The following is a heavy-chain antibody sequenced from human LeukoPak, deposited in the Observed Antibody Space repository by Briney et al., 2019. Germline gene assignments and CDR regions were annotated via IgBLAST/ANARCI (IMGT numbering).Heavy chain of an antibody. V-gene: IGHV1-69*06. CDR3: ASDDYGGTTSGY. J-gene: IGHJ4*02. D-gene: IGHD4-23*01. CDR1: LGTLSRYA. Sequence: SVKVSRKASLGTLSRYAISWVRQAPGNGGEWMGRIIPIFGTANDAQKFQGRVTITADKSTSTAYMELSSRRAEDTAVYCCASDDYGGTTSGYWGQGTLVTVSS. CDR2: IIPIFGTA.